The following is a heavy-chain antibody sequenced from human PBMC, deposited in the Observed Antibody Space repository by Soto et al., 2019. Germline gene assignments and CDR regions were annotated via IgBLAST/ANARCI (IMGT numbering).Heavy chain of an antibody. Sequence: SETLSLTCTVSGGSISSGDYYWSWIRQPPGKGLEWIGYIYYSGSTYYNPSLKSRVTISVDTSKNHFSLRLTSVTAADTAVYYCARDLWVEPELYYYGMDVWGQGTTVTVSS. CDR2: IYYSGST. J-gene: IGHJ6*02. CDR1: GGSISSGDYY. CDR3: ARDLWVEPELYYYGMDV. V-gene: IGHV4-30-4*01. D-gene: IGHD1-1*01.